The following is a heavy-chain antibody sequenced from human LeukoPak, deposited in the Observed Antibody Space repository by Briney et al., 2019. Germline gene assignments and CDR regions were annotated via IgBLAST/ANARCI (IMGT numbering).Heavy chain of an antibody. CDR1: GFTFSSYA. J-gene: IGHJ4*02. CDR3: ATTYGDYGGLFDY. V-gene: IGHV3-23*01. D-gene: IGHD4-17*01. CDR2: ISGSGGST. Sequence: GGSLRLSCAASGFTFSSYAMSWVRQAPGKGLEWVSAISGSGGSTYYADSVKGRFTISRDNSKNTLYLQMNSLRAEDAAVYYCATTYGDYGGLFDYWGQGTLVTVSS.